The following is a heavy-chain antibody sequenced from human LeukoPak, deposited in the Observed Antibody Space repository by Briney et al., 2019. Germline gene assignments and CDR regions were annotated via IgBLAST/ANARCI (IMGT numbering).Heavy chain of an antibody. J-gene: IGHJ4*02. Sequence: GGSLRLSCAASGFTFSTYAMTWVRQAPGKGLEWVSTIGSNAANTYYADSVKGRFTISRDNPKNTLYLQMNGLRAEDTAVYYCAKMVGTNPFDHWGQGTLVTVSS. D-gene: IGHD4/OR15-4a*01. CDR3: AKMVGTNPFDH. CDR2: IGSNAANT. CDR1: GFTFSTYA. V-gene: IGHV3-23*01.